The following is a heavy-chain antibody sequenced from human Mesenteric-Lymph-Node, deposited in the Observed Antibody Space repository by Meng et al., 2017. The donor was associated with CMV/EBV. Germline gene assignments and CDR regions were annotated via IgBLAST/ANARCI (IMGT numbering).Heavy chain of an antibody. CDR1: GGSFSGYY. CDR3: ARHQRWLKSEGGFNY. Sequence: AQLQPWGVGLWTPSETLSLTCAVYGGSFSGYYWSWIRQPPGKGLEWIGEINHSGSTNYNPSLKSRVTISVDTSKNQFSLQLSSVTAADTAVYYCARHQRWLKSEGGFNYWGQGTLVTVSS. D-gene: IGHD4-23*01. CDR2: INHSGST. J-gene: IGHJ4*02. V-gene: IGHV4-34*01.